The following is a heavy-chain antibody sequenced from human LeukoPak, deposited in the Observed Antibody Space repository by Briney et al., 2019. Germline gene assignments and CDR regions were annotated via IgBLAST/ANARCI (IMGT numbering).Heavy chain of an antibody. Sequence: SGTLSLTCTVSGGSVSSGSYYWSWIRQPPGKGLEWIGYIYYSGSTNYNPSLKSRVTISVDTSKNQFSLKLSSVTAADTAVYYCARVLRGYSGYDYYFDYWGQGTLVTVSS. CDR1: GGSVSSGSYY. J-gene: IGHJ4*02. CDR3: ARVLRGYSGYDYYFDY. V-gene: IGHV4-61*01. D-gene: IGHD5-12*01. CDR2: IYYSGST.